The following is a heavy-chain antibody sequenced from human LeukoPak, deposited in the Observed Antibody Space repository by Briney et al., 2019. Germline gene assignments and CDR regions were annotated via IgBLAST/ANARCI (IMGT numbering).Heavy chain of an antibody. J-gene: IGHJ6*03. D-gene: IGHD4-11*01. Sequence: SVKVSCKASVGTFSSYAISWVRQAPGQGLEWMGGIIPIFGTANYAQKFQGRVTVTADESASTAYMELSSLRSEDTAVYCCARGVTTGGKYYYYYYMDGWGKGTTVTVSS. CDR3: ARGVTTGGKYYYYYYMDG. V-gene: IGHV1-69*13. CDR2: IIPIFGTA. CDR1: VGTFSSYA.